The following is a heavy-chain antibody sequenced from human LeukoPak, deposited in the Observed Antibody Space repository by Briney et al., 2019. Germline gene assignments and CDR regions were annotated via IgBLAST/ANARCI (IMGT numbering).Heavy chain of an antibody. CDR2: ISYDGSNK. CDR1: GFTFSSYG. Sequence: GGSLRLSCAASGFTFSSYGMHWVRQAPGKGLEWVAVISYDGSNKYYADSVKGRFTISRDDSKNTLYLQMNSLRAEDTAVYYCAKVRSPATVTTPPDYWGQGTLVTVSS. J-gene: IGHJ4*02. D-gene: IGHD4-11*01. V-gene: IGHV3-30*18. CDR3: AKVRSPATVTTPPDY.